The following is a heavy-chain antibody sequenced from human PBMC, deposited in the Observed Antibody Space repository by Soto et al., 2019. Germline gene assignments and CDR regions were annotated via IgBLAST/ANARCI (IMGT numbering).Heavy chain of an antibody. CDR3: ARDSHAYCGGDCYPNWFDP. J-gene: IGHJ5*02. CDR2: ISAYNGNT. CDR1: GYTFTSYG. Sequence: ASVKVSCKASGYTFTSYGISWVRQAPGQGLEWMGWISAYNGNTNYAQKLQGRVTMTTDTSTSTAYMELRSLRSDDTAVYYCARDSHAYCGGDCYPNWFDPWGQGILVTVSS. D-gene: IGHD2-21*02. V-gene: IGHV1-18*01.